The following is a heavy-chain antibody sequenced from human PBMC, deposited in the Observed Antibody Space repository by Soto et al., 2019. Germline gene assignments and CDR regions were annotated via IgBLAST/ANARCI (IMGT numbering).Heavy chain of an antibody. CDR1: GFTFSSYS. J-gene: IGHJ6*03. CDR2: ISSSSSTI. CDR3: ARDPSLHLHYYYMDV. Sequence: GGSLRLSCAASGFTFSSYSMNWVRQAPGKGLEWVSYISSSSSTIYYADSVKGRFTISRDNAKNSLYLQMNSLRAEDTAVYYCARDPSLHLHYYYMDVWGKGTTVTVSS. V-gene: IGHV3-48*01.